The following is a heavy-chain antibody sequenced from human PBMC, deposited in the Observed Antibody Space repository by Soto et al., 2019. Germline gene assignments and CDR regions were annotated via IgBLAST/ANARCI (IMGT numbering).Heavy chain of an antibody. CDR2: TYYMSKWYN. Sequence: QTGSLTCRITADRISGIIVTSNCIRQTRWRALEWLGRTYYMSKWYNDYAESVKSRITINPDTSKNQFSLHLNSVTPEDTAVYYCVRLIGNSWLDFWGQGTLVTVSS. CDR1: ADRISGIIVT. D-gene: IGHD1-26*01. CDR3: VRLIGNSWLDF. J-gene: IGHJ5*01. V-gene: IGHV6-1*01.